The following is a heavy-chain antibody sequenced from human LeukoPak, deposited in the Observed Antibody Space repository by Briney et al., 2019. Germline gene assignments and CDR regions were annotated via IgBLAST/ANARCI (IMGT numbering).Heavy chain of an antibody. J-gene: IGHJ6*02. V-gene: IGHV4-59*08. Sequence: PSETLSLTCTVSGGSMSSHYWSWIRQPPGKGLEWIGYIYYSGSTNYNPSLKSRVTISVDMSKKQFSLRLGSVTAADTAVYYCARHETSGSPAWYYGMDVWGQGTTVTVSS. CDR3: ARHETSGSPAWYYGMDV. D-gene: IGHD3-3*01. CDR1: GGSMSSHY. CDR2: IYYSGST.